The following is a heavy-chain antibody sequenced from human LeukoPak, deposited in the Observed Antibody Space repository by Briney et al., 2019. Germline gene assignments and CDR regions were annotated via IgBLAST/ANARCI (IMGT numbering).Heavy chain of an antibody. Sequence: GGSLRLSCAASGFTFSSYAMTWVRQAPGKGLEWVSVISGSGDTTYYADSVKGRFTISRDNSKNTLYLQMNSLRAEDTAVYFCARSRDGYKRSDSWGQGTLVTVSS. J-gene: IGHJ5*01. D-gene: IGHD5-24*01. CDR3: ARSRDGYKRSDS. V-gene: IGHV3-23*01. CDR2: ISGSGDTT. CDR1: GFTFSSYA.